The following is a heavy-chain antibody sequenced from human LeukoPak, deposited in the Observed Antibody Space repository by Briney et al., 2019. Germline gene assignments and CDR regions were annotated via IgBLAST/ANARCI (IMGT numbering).Heavy chain of an antibody. V-gene: IGHV3-53*01. J-gene: IGHJ4*02. CDR1: GFTVSSNY. D-gene: IGHD3-10*01. Sequence: PVRSLRLSCAASGFTVSSNYMSWVRQAPGKGLEWVSVIYSGGSTYYADSVKGRFTISRDNSKNTLYLQMNSLRAEDTAVYYCAKDLKGYYGSGSYPHWGQETLVTVYS. CDR3: AKDLKGYYGSGSYPH. CDR2: IYSGGST.